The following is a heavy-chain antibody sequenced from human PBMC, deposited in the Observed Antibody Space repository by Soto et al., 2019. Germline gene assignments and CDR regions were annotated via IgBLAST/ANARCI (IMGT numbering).Heavy chain of an antibody. J-gene: IGHJ5*02. CDR1: SGAISTYY. D-gene: IGHD3-3*01. CDR2: IYSSGST. V-gene: IGHV4-4*07. Sequence: QVHLQESGPGLVKPSETLSLTCTVSSGAISTYYWTWIRQPAGKGLEWIGRIYSSGSTKYNPSLQSRVTMSLDTSNNQFSLRLTSVTAAGTAVYYCARGKRFSDWFDPWGQGTLVTVSS. CDR3: ARGKRFSDWFDP.